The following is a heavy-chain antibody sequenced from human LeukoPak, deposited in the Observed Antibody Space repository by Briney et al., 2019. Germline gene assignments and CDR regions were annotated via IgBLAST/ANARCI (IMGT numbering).Heavy chain of an antibody. CDR2: ISSSGSTI. CDR1: GFTFSDYY. CDR3: AKEKSGSYAFDY. D-gene: IGHD1-26*01. J-gene: IGHJ4*02. V-gene: IGHV3-11*04. Sequence: GSLRLSCAASGFTFSDYYMSWIRQAPGKGLEWVSYISSSGSTIYYADSVKGRFTISRDNAKNSLYLQMNSLRAEDTAVYYCAKEKSGSYAFDYWGQGTLVTVSS.